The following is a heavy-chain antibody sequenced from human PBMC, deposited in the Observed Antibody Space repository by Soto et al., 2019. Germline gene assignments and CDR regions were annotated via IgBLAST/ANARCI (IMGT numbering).Heavy chain of an antibody. J-gene: IGHJ4*01. CDR2: TYCRSKWYY. CDR3: ARGEQYSGRIFDY. D-gene: IGHD1-26*01. V-gene: IGHV6-1*01. Sequence: QTVSLTCVITGDSVSSNSAGCSWVRHSPSRGLEWLLRTYCRSKWYYEYAVSLRGRITINPDTSKNQYSLQLNSVTPEDTAVYSCARGEQYSGRIFDYWGQGTLVTVSS. CDR1: GDSVSSNSAG.